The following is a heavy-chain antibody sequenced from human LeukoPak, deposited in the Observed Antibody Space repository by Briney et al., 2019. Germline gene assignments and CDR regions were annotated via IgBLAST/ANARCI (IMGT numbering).Heavy chain of an antibody. CDR2: IYHSGST. J-gene: IGHJ4*02. CDR1: GGSISSSNW. CDR3: ASGHYADYYFDY. D-gene: IGHD4-17*01. Sequence: TSETLSLTCAVSGGSISSSNWWSWVRQPPGKGLEWIGEIYHSGSTNYNPSLKSRVTISVDKSKNQFSLKLSSVSAADTAVYYCASGHYADYYFDYWGQGTLVTVSS. V-gene: IGHV4-4*02.